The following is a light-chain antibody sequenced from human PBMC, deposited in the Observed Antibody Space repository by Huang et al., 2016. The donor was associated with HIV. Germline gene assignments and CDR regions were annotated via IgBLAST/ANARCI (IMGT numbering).Light chain of an antibody. J-gene: IGKJ1*01. CDR2: GTS. Sequence: DIVLTQSPGTLSLSPGRGATLSCRASHSVSTYFLAWYQQKPGQAPRLLIHGTSTRATGIPDRFSGSGSGTDFTLTISRLEPEDSAVYYCHHYGGSSWTFGLGTKVEIK. CDR3: HHYGGSSWT. CDR1: HSVSTYF. V-gene: IGKV3-20*01.